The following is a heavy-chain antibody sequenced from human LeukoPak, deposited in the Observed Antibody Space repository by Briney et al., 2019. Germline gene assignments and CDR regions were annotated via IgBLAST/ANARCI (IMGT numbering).Heavy chain of an antibody. CDR2: IIPILGIA. V-gene: IGHV1-69*04. CDR1: GGTFSSYA. Sequence: ASVKVSCKASGGTFSSYAISWVRQAPGQGLEWMGRIIPILGIANYAQKFQGRVTITADKSTSTAYMELSSLGSEDTAVYYCARDYSMVRGVFDAFDIWGQGTMVTVSS. J-gene: IGHJ3*02. CDR3: ARDYSMVRGVFDAFDI. D-gene: IGHD3-10*01.